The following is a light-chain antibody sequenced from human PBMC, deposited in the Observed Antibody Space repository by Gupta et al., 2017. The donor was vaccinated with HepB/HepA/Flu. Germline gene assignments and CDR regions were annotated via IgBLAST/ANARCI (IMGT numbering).Light chain of an antibody. CDR2: WAS. V-gene: IGKV4-1*01. Sequence: DIVMTQSPDSLAVSLGERATINCKSSQSILSSSNNKNYLAWYQQKPGQPPKLLIYWASTREFGVPDRFSGSGSGTDFTLTISSLQAEDVAVYYCHHYYSSPLTFGGWTKVEIK. CDR3: HHYYSSPLT. J-gene: IGKJ4*01. CDR1: QSILSSSNNKNY.